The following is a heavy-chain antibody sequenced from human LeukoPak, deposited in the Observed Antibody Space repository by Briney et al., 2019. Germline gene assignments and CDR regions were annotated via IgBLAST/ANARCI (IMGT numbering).Heavy chain of an antibody. CDR3: ARQVTTSWFDP. J-gene: IGHJ5*02. D-gene: IGHD4-17*01. Sequence: GESLKISCKGSGYSFTSYWIVWVRHMPGKGLEWMGIIYPGDSDTRYSPSFQGQVTISADKSIGTAYLQWSSLKASDTAMYYCARQVTTSWFDPWGQGTLVTVSS. CDR1: GYSFTSYW. CDR2: IYPGDSDT. V-gene: IGHV5-51*01.